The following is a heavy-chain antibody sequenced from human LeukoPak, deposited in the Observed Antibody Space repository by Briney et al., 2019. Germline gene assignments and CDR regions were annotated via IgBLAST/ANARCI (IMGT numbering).Heavy chain of an antibody. D-gene: IGHD1-26*01. J-gene: IGHJ6*03. V-gene: IGHV4-34*01. CDR3: AREWSPHYMDV. CDR2: INHSGST. CDR1: GGSFSGYY. Sequence: SETLSLTCAVYGGSFSGYYWSWIRQPPGKGLEWIGEINHSGSTNYNPSLKSRVTISVDTSKNQFSLKLSSVTAADTAVYYCAREWSPHYMDVWGKGTTVTVSS.